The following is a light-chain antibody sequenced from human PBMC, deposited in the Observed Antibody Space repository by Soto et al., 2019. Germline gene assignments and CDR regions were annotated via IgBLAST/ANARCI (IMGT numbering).Light chain of an antibody. CDR1: QSVLYTSNNKNY. CDR3: QQYYSAPLT. V-gene: IGKV4-1*01. Sequence: DIVMTQSPDSLAVSLGERATINCKSSQSVLYTSNNKNYLAWYQQKPGQPPKLLIYWASTRESGVPDRFSGSGSGTDFTLTISSLQAEDVAVYFCQQYYSAPLTFGPGNKVDFK. CDR2: WAS. J-gene: IGKJ3*01.